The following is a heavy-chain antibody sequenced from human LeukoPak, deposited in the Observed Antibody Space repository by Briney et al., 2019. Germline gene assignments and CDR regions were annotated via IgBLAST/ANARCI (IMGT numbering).Heavy chain of an antibody. CDR1: GFTFSNAW. V-gene: IGHV3-15*01. Sequence: GGSLRLSCAASGFTFSNAWMSWVRQAPGKGLEWVGRIKSKTDGGTTDYAAPVKGRFTISRDDSKNTLYLQMNSLKTEDTAVYYCTTVTNDYGDSYFDYWGQGTLVTVSS. CDR2: IKSKTDGGTT. D-gene: IGHD4-17*01. J-gene: IGHJ4*02. CDR3: TTVTNDYGDSYFDY.